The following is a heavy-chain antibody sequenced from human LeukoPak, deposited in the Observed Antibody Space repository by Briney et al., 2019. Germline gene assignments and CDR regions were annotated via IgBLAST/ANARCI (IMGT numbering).Heavy chain of an antibody. CDR2: IRYDGSNK. J-gene: IGHJ4*02. CDR3: ASTYYYDSSGYSDY. Sequence: TGGSLRLSCAASGFTFSTYGIHWVRQAPGKGLEWVAFIRYDGSNKYYADSVKGRFTISRDNSKDTLYLQMNSLRAEDTAVYYCASTYYYDSSGYSDYWGQGTLVTVSS. CDR1: GFTFSTYG. D-gene: IGHD3-22*01. V-gene: IGHV3-30*02.